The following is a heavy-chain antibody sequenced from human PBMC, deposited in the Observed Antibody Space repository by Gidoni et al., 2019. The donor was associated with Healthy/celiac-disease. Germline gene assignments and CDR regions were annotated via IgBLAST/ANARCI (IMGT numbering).Heavy chain of an antibody. Sequence: QVQLQESGPGLVKPSGTRSLTCAGSGGPLSRSNWWRWVRQPPGKGREGIGEIYHSGSTNYNPSLTSRVTISVHKSKNQFSLKLSSVTAADTAVYYCARGGTDYGDYGDYWGQGTLVTVSS. CDR2: IYHSGST. V-gene: IGHV4-4*02. CDR3: ARGGTDYGDYGDY. D-gene: IGHD4-17*01. CDR1: GGPLSRSNW. J-gene: IGHJ4*02.